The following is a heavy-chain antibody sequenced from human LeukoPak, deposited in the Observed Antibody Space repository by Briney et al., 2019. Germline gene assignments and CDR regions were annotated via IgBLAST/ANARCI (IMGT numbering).Heavy chain of an antibody. J-gene: IGHJ6*02. V-gene: IGHV4-4*02. CDR1: GGSISSSNW. Sequence: SGTLSLTCAVSGGSISSSNWWSWVRQPPGKGLEWIGEIYHSGSTNYNPSLKSRVTISVDKSKNQFSLKLSSVTAADTAVYYCARGRLAVAGTSYYYYGMDVWGQGTTVTVSS. D-gene: IGHD6-19*01. CDR3: ARGRLAVAGTSYYYYGMDV. CDR2: IYHSGST.